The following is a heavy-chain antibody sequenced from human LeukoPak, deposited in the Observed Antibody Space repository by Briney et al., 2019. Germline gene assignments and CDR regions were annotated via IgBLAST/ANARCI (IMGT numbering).Heavy chain of an antibody. CDR2: SNHIGDT. D-gene: IGHD6-19*01. CDR1: GGSLSGYY. Sequence: SETLSLTCAVSGGSLSGYYWNWIRQPPGKGLEWIGESNHIGDTNYRASVKNRIDILVDNAKSSLFLQMHSLRVEDTAVYYCARETYTSGWHLWGQGTLVTVSS. V-gene: IGHV4-34*01. J-gene: IGHJ5*02. CDR3: ARETYTSGWHL.